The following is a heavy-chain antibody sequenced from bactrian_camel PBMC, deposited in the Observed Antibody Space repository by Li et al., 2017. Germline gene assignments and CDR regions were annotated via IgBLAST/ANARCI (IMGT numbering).Heavy chain of an antibody. Sequence: HVQLVESGGASVQAGDSLTLSCAASGLHDHIGYCMGWFRRPPGKNLEGVAAIAADGSINYLDSVKGRFTISQNNAKNILYLEMNSLKVDDTAVYTCAAEGALNGGICYGNPNYWGQGTQVTVS. CDR2: IAADGSI. J-gene: IGHJ4*01. CDR1: GLHDHIGYC. CDR3: AAEGALNGGICYGNPNY. D-gene: IGHD5*01. V-gene: IGHV3S53*01.